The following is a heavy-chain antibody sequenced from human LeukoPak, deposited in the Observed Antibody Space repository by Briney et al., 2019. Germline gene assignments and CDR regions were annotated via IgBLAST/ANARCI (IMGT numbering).Heavy chain of an antibody. CDR3: ARATATGSWGLFDY. J-gene: IGHJ4*02. V-gene: IGHV4-39*01. CDR2: IYYSGTT. CDR1: GGSISSSSYY. Sequence: KPSETLSLTCTVSGGSISSSSYYWGWIRQPPGKGLEWIGSIYYSGTTYYNPSLKSRVTISVDTSKNQFSLKLSSVTDADTAVYYCARATATGSWGLFDYWGQGTQVIVSS. D-gene: IGHD1-1*01.